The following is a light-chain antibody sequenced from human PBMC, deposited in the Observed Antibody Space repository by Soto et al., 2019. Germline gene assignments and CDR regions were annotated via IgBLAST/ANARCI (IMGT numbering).Light chain of an antibody. CDR2: NNN. CDR1: SSKIGSNH. J-gene: IGLJ3*02. V-gene: IGLV1-47*02. Sequence: QSVLTQPPSASGTPGQRGTISCSGSSSKIGSNHVFWYQQLPGTAPKLLIYNNNQRPSGVPDRFSGSKSGTSASLAISGLRSEDEADYYCAAWDDSLSGWVFGGGTKVTVL. CDR3: AAWDDSLSGWV.